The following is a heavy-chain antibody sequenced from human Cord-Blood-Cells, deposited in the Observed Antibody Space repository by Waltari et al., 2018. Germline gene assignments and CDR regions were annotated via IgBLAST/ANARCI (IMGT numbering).Heavy chain of an antibody. Sequence: EVQLVESGGGLVQPGGSWRLSCAASGFTFRRCWMTWGLQAPGKGLEWVANIKQDGSEKYYVDSVKGRFTISRDNAKNSLYLQMNSLRAEDTAVYYCARGAVAGLFDYWGQGTLVTVSS. D-gene: IGHD6-19*01. CDR3: ARGAVAGLFDY. V-gene: IGHV3-7*01. CDR1: GFTFRRCW. J-gene: IGHJ4*02. CDR2: IKQDGSEK.